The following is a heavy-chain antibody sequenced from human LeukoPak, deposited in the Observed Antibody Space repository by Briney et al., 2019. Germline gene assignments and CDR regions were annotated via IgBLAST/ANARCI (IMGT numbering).Heavy chain of an antibody. V-gene: IGHV3-11*01. CDR3: ATDCSSTSCPGTDV. Sequence: PGGSLRLSCAASGFTFSEYYMGWIRQAPGEGLEWVSHISSSGSTMYYEDSVKGRFTISRDNAKNSLYLQMNSLRAEDTAVYYCATDCSSTSCPGTDVWGKGTTVTVSS. CDR1: GFTFSEYY. D-gene: IGHD2-2*01. J-gene: IGHJ6*04. CDR2: ISSSGSTM.